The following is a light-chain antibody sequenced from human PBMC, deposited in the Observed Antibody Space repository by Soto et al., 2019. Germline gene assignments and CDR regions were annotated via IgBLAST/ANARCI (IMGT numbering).Light chain of an antibody. CDR3: TSSTSSRTWV. V-gene: IGLV2-14*01. CDR1: SNDVGGYKY. J-gene: IGLJ3*02. CDR2: EVT. Sequence: QSVLTQPASVSGSPGQSITISCTGTSNDVGGYKYVSWYQQHPGMAPKLMIYEVTNRPSGVSNRFSGSKSGNTASLTISGLQADDEATYYCTSSTSSRTWVFGGGTQLTVL.